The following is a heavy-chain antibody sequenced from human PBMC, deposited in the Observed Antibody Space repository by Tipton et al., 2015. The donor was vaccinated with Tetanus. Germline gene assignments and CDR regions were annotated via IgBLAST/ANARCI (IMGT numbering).Heavy chain of an antibody. J-gene: IGHJ4*02. CDR3: VRGRGLGAYSFGFEY. CDR2: IYQTDST. CDR1: GGLITTGGYS. Sequence: TLSLTCTVSGGLITTGGYSWGWIRQPPGQGLEWLGYIYQTDSTYYNPSVRSRLTLSLQRSKNQVSLKLSSVTAADTAVYYCVRGRGLGAYSFGFEYWGQGAQVIVSS. D-gene: IGHD5-18*01. V-gene: IGHV4-30-2*01.